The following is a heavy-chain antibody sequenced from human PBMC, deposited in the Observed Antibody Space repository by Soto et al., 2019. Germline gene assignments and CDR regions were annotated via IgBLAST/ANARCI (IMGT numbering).Heavy chain of an antibody. CDR3: ARDSKWLIIKGNWFDS. CDR1: GYSFINYG. CDR2: ISGSNGAT. D-gene: IGHD5-12*01. Sequence: QVQLVQSGAEVKKPGASVKVSCKFSGYSFINYGMTWVRQAPGQGLEWMGWISGSNGATNYAQRFQGRVTLTTDTSTNTAYMELRGLRLDDTAVYYCARDSKWLIIKGNWFDSWGQGTLVTVSS. J-gene: IGHJ5*01. V-gene: IGHV1-18*04.